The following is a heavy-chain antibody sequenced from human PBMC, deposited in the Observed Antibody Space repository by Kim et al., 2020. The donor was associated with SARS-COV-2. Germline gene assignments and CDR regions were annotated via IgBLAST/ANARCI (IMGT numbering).Heavy chain of an antibody. D-gene: IGHD6-13*01. CDR1: GGSVSSGSYY. CDR2: IYYSGST. V-gene: IGHV4-61*01. J-gene: IGHJ3*02. Sequence: SETLSLTCTVSGGSVSSGSYYWSWIRQPPGKGLEWIGYIYYSGSTNYNPSLKSRVTISVDTSKNQFSLKLSSVTAADTAVYYCAVSSSWSGEGAFDIWGQGTMVTVSS. CDR3: AVSSSWSGEGAFDI.